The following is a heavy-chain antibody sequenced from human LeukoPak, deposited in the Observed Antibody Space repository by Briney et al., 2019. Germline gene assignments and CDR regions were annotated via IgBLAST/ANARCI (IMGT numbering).Heavy chain of an antibody. Sequence: GGSLRLSCTTSGFIFGYYAMSWFRQAPGKGLEWIGFIRSQAYGATTQYAASVKGRFIISRDDSKSIAYLQMNSLKTEDTAVYYCTRDRYDYNSEDSGSPGYSYYYMDVWGKGTTVTVSS. J-gene: IGHJ6*03. V-gene: IGHV3-49*03. CDR2: IRSQAYGATT. CDR1: GFIFGYYA. CDR3: TRDRYDYNSEDSGSPGYSYYYMDV. D-gene: IGHD3-22*01.